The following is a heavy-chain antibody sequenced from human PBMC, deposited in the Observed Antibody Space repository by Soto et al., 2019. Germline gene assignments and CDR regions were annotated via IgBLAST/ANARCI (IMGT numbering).Heavy chain of an antibody. V-gene: IGHV3-74*01. CDR2: INSDGSST. Sequence: EVQLVESGGGLVQPGGSLRLSCAASGFTFSSYWMHWVRQAPGKGLVWVSRINSDGSSTGYADSVMGRFTISRDNAKNALYRAMNSLRAEDTAVYYCARDQVYCCGVSCYVAGYWGPVTLVTVSS. CDR3: ARDQVYCCGVSCYVAGY. D-gene: IGHD2-15*01. CDR1: GFTFSSYW. J-gene: IGHJ4*02.